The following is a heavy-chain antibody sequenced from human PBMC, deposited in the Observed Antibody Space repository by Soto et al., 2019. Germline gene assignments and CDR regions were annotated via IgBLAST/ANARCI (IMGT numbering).Heavy chain of an antibody. CDR3: ARGHLNALSVAREGNYYYYGMDV. CDR1: GGTFSSYA. V-gene: IGHV1-69*13. CDR2: IIPIFGTA. J-gene: IGHJ6*02. D-gene: IGHD6-19*01. Sequence: ASVKVSCKASGGTFSSYAISWVRQAPGQGLEWMGGIIPIFGTANYAQKFQGRATVTADESRCTAYMELSSLRSEDTAVYYCARGHLNALSVAREGNYYYYGMDVWGQGTTVTVSS.